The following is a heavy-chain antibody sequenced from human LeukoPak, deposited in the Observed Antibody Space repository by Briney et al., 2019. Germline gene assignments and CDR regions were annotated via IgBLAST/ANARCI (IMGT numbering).Heavy chain of an antibody. Sequence: GGSLRLSCAASGFTFSDYYMSWLRQAPGKGLEWVSYISSSGSTIYYADSVKGRFTISRDNAKNSLYLQMNSLRAKDTAVYYCARDGAAAAAYFDYWGQGTLVTVSS. CDR3: ARDGAAAAAYFDY. D-gene: IGHD6-13*01. CDR2: ISSSGSTI. V-gene: IGHV3-11*01. J-gene: IGHJ4*02. CDR1: GFTFSDYY.